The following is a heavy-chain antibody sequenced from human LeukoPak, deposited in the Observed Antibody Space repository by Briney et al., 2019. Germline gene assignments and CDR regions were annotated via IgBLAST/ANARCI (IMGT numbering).Heavy chain of an antibody. D-gene: IGHD3-16*02. J-gene: IGHJ6*02. CDR2: IHPDSGGT. Sequence: ASVKVSCKASGYSLSDHYIHWVRQAPGQGLEWMGWIHPDSGGTLYAQNFHGRLTVTRERSLGTAYMELTRLTSDDTAMYYCARVSGPTRYYGLDVWGQGTTVIVTS. CDR1: GYSLSDHY. V-gene: IGHV1-2*02. CDR3: ARVSGPTRYYGLDV.